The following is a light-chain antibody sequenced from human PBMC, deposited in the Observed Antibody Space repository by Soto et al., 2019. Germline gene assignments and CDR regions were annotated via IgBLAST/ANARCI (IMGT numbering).Light chain of an antibody. Sequence: QSALTQPPSVSGSPGQSVTISCTGTSSDVGSYNRVSWFQQPPGTAPKLIIYEVTNRPSGVPDRFSASKSGNTASLTISALQAEDEADYYCLSYTPTSPVVFGGGTKLTVL. V-gene: IGLV2-18*02. CDR1: SSDVGSYNR. CDR2: EVT. CDR3: LSYTPTSPVV. J-gene: IGLJ3*02.